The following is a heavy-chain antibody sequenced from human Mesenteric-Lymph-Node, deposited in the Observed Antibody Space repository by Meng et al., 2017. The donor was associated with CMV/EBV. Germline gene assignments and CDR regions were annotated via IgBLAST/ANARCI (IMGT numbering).Heavy chain of an antibody. J-gene: IGHJ3*02. CDR2: MDPNSGNT. D-gene: IGHD3-3*01. Sequence: TSYDINWVRQTTGQGLEWMGWMDPNSGNTGYAQKFQGRVTMSRNTSISTAYMELSSLTSEDTAVYYCARVHHDFWSQYSETPDGFDIWGHGTMVTVSS. CDR3: ARVHHDFWSQYSETPDGFDI. V-gene: IGHV1-8*01. CDR1: TSYD.